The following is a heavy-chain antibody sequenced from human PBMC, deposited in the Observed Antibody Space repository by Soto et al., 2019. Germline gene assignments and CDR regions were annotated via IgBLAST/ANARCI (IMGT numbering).Heavy chain of an antibody. CDR2: IAYDGGTK. J-gene: IGHJ6*02. CDR3: AKEGSRITSVGVVIGRPPYYGMDV. V-gene: IGHV3-23*01. CDR1: GFTFSSYA. Sequence: VGSLRLSCAASGFTFSSYAMNWVRQAPGKGLEWVSAIAYDGGTKYYADSVNGCFTISRDNSKNTLYLQMNSQRAEDTAVYYCAKEGSRITSVGVVIGRPPYYGMDVWGQGTTVNVSS. D-gene: IGHD3-3*01.